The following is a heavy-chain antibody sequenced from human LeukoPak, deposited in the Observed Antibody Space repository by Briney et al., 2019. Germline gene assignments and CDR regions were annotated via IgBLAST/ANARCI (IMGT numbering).Heavy chain of an antibody. CDR2: NYYSGST. CDR3: ASAPILGYCSGGSCYPGGYFDY. V-gene: IGHV4-59*07. CDR1: GRSISSYY. D-gene: IGHD2-15*01. Sequence: PSHTLSLICTVWGRSISSYYWSWVRQPPGKGLEEIGYNYYSGSTNYNPSLKSRVTIAVDTSKNQFSLKLSSVTAADTAVYYCASAPILGYCSGGSCYPGGYFDYWGQGTLVTVSS. J-gene: IGHJ4*02.